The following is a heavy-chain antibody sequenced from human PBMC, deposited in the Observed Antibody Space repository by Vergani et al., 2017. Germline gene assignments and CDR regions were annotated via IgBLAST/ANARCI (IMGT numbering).Heavy chain of an antibody. J-gene: IGHJ4*02. CDR1: GDFITSGGLS. V-gene: IGHV4-31*03. CDR2: FDYSGST. D-gene: IGHD3/OR15-3a*01. Sequence: QVQLQESGPRLVKPSQTLALTCTVSGDFITSGGLSWSWIRQRPGKGLEWIGYFDYSGSTHYNPSLKSRVTISVHSSKTQFFLTLTSVTAADTAMYYCARGEDDVWEVASIWGQGTLVTVSS. CDR3: ARGEDDVWEVASI.